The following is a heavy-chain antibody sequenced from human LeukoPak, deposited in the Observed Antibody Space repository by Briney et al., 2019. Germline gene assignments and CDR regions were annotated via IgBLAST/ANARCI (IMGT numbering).Heavy chain of an antibody. CDR2: IDAGNGNT. CDR1: GYTFSDYS. J-gene: IGHJ4*02. V-gene: IGHV1-3*01. CDR3: ARPRGYSSGGFDY. Sequence: ASVKVSCKASGYTFSDYSMHWVRQAPGQRLEWMGWIDAGNGNTKYSQKFQGRITITRDTSASTAYMELSSLRSEDTAVYYCARPRGYSSGGFDYWGQGTLVTVSS. D-gene: IGHD6-19*01.